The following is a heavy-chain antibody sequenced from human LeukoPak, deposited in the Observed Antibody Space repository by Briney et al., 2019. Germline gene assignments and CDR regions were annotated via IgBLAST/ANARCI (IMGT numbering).Heavy chain of an antibody. CDR1: GGTLISYA. CDR2: IIPMFGAR. D-gene: IGHD2/OR15-2a*01. Sequence: SVNVSCKASGGTLISYAISGVRQAPGQGLEWMGGIIPMFGARNYSQKFQGRLTITTVKYATTVYMELSSLRSDDKTVYYCAVVRGYSNNWPLGYIDSWGQGTLVTVSS. J-gene: IGHJ4*02. V-gene: IGHV1-69*05. CDR3: AVVRGYSNNWPLGYIDS.